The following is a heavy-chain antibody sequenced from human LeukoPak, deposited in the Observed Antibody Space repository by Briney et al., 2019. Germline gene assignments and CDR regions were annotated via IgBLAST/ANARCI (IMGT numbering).Heavy chain of an antibody. Sequence: GGSLRLSCAASGFTDSSNYMSWVRQAPGKGQEWVSVIYSGGITYYADSVKGRFTISRDNSKNTLYLQMNSLRAEDTAVYYCARDRHYDFWSGTGMDVWGQGTTVTVSS. CDR3: ARDRHYDFWSGTGMDV. CDR2: IYSGGIT. V-gene: IGHV3-53*01. CDR1: GFTDSSNY. J-gene: IGHJ6*02. D-gene: IGHD3-3*01.